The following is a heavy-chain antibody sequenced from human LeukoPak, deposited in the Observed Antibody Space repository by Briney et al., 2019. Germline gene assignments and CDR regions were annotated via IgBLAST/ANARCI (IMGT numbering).Heavy chain of an antibody. V-gene: IGHV4-39*07. Sequence: SETLSLTCTVSGGSISSTTYYWAWIRQPPGKGLEWIGSIYKTGSTNYSPSLKSRVFISVGTSNNQFSLNLNSVTAADTAVYYCARERRDGYKVYFDYWGQGTLVTVSS. CDR3: ARERRDGYKVYFDY. J-gene: IGHJ4*02. CDR1: GGSISSTTYY. D-gene: IGHD5-24*01. CDR2: IYKTGST.